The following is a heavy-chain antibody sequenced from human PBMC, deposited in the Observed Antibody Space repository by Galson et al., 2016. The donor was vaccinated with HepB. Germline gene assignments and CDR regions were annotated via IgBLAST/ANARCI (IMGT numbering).Heavy chain of an antibody. Sequence: TLSLTCSVSGGSISSNNFNWDWIRQTPGKGLEWIGTLFYSGNTYYHPSLKSRVTISVDMSKSQFSLKLTSVTAADTAVYYCARHIFKTTGHAFDIWGQGTMVTVSP. J-gene: IGHJ3*02. CDR3: ARHIFKTTGHAFDI. V-gene: IGHV4-39*01. CDR1: GGSISSNNFN. CDR2: LFYSGNT. D-gene: IGHD4-17*01.